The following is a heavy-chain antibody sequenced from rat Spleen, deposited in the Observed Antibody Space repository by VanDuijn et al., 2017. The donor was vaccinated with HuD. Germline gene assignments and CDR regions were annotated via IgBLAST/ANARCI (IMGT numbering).Heavy chain of an antibody. Sequence: EVQLVESGGGPVEPGRSLRLSCAASGFTFSNYGMAWVRQAPTKGLEWVASISYDGTATYYRDSVKGRFTISRDNAKSTLYLQMNSLGSEETATYYCTREETLYWYFDFWGPGTMVTVSS. CDR3: TREETLYWYFDF. CDR1: GFTFSNYG. J-gene: IGHJ1*01. V-gene: IGHV5-29*01. CDR2: ISYDGTAT. D-gene: IGHD3-4*01.